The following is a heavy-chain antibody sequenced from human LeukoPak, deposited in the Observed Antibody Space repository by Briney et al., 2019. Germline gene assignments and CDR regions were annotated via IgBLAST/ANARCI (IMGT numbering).Heavy chain of an antibody. J-gene: IGHJ3*02. Sequence: GGSLRLSCAASGFTFSDYYMSWIRQAPGKGLEWVSYVSSSGSTIYYADSVKGRFTISRDNAKNSLYLQMNSLRAEDTAVYYCARHPYGDYEGDAFDIWGQGTMVTVSS. D-gene: IGHD4-17*01. V-gene: IGHV3-11*01. CDR3: ARHPYGDYEGDAFDI. CDR2: VSSSGSTI. CDR1: GFTFSDYY.